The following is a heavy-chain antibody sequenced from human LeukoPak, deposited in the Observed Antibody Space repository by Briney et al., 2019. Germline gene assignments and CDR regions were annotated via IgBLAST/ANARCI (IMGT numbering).Heavy chain of an antibody. D-gene: IGHD5-12*01. CDR1: GFTFDDYA. V-gene: IGHV3-9*01. CDR3: ARNGEGYDDRFDS. Sequence: GGSLRLSCAASGFTFDDYAMHWVRQAPGKGLEWVSGISWNSGSIGYADSVKGRFTISRDNAKKSLSVEMNSLRAEDTAVYYCARNGEGYDDRFDSWGQGTLVTVSS. J-gene: IGHJ4*02. CDR2: ISWNSGSI.